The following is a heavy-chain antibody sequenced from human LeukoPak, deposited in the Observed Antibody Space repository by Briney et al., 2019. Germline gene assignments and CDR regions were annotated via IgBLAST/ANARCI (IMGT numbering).Heavy chain of an antibody. CDR1: GYTFTSYG. J-gene: IGHJ4*02. CDR3: ARFRRRGIAAAGTDFDY. D-gene: IGHD6-13*01. V-gene: IGHV1-18*01. Sequence: ASVKVSCKASGYTFTSYGISWVRQVPGQGLEWMGWISAYNGNTNYAQKLQGRVTMTTDTSTSTAYMELRSLRSDDTAVYYCARFRRRGIAAAGTDFDYWGQGTLVTVSS. CDR2: ISAYNGNT.